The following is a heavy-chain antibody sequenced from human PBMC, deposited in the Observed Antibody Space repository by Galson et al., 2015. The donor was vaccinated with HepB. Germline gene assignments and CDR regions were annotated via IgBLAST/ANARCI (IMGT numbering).Heavy chain of an antibody. CDR2: ISYDGSNK. CDR1: GFTFSSYA. J-gene: IGHJ6*02. V-gene: IGHV3-30-3*01. CDR3: ARDRENCNSTSCYYYYYYGMDV. D-gene: IGHD2-2*01. Sequence: SLRLSCAASGFTFSSYAMHWVRQAPGKGLEWVAVISYDGSNKYYADSVKGRFTISRDNSKNTLYLQMNSLRAEDTAVYYCARDRENCNSTSCYYYYYYGMDVWGQGTTVTVSS.